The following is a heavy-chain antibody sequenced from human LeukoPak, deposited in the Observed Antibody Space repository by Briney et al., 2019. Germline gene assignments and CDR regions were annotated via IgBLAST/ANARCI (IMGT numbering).Heavy chain of an antibody. CDR3: AGAGSETQWRAFDF. J-gene: IGHJ4*02. Sequence: GGSLRLSCAASGFAFSSYDMHWVRQATGKGLEWVSGIGTAGDTYYAGSVKGRFTISRENAKNSLYLQMNSLTAGDTAVYYCAGAGSETQWRAFDFWGQGALVTVFS. D-gene: IGHD6-19*01. CDR1: GFAFSSYD. V-gene: IGHV3-13*01. CDR2: IGTAGDT.